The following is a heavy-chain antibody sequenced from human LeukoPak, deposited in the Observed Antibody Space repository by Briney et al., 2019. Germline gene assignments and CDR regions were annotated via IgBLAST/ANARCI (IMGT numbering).Heavy chain of an antibody. D-gene: IGHD6-13*01. J-gene: IGHJ4*02. CDR3: ARAGEYSSSWYRIFDY. Sequence: ASVTASCKASGYTFTSYAMNWVRQAPGQGLEWMGWINTNTGNPTYAQGFTGRFVFSLDTSVSTAYLQISSLKAEDTAVYYCARAGEYSSSWYRIFDYWGQGTLVTVSS. CDR1: GYTFTSYA. CDR2: INTNTGNP. V-gene: IGHV7-4-1*02.